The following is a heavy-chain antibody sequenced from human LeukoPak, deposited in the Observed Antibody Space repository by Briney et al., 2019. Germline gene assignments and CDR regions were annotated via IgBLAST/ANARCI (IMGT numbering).Heavy chain of an antibody. CDR2: ISGGVYNT. D-gene: IGHD4-23*01. CDR1: GFTFSNYG. Sequence: GGTLRLSCEASGFTFSNYGMNWVRQAPGKGLEWVSGISGGVYNTYYADSVKGRFTISRDNSKNTLYLQMNSLRAEDTAVYYCARDYGGSSPFDYWGQGTLVTVSS. J-gene: IGHJ4*02. CDR3: ARDYGGSSPFDY. V-gene: IGHV3-23*01.